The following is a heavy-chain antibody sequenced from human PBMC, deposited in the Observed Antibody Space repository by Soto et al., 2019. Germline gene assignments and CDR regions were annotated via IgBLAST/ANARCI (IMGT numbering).Heavy chain of an antibody. CDR1: GYTFTGYY. J-gene: IGHJ5*02. D-gene: IGHD6-6*01. Sequence: ASLNISCKATGYTFTGYYTHWERQAPGQGLEWMGWINPNSGGTNYAQKFQGRVTMTRDTSISTAYMELSRLRSDDTAVYYCASRIAAFFGLFDHRGHVPLVTVS. CDR3: ASRIAAFFGLFDH. CDR2: INPNSGGT. V-gene: IGHV1-2*02.